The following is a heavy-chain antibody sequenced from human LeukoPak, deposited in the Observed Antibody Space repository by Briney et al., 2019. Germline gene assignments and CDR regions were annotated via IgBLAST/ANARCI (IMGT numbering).Heavy chain of an antibody. CDR1: GFAVSGNY. J-gene: IGHJ4*02. Sequence: GGSLRLSCAASGFAVSGNYMSWVRQAPGKGLEWVSVIFSGGSTYYADSVKGRFTISRDTSKNTLYLQMNSLRAEDTAVYYCARDLRLDFWGQGTLVTVSS. CDR2: IFSGGST. V-gene: IGHV3-66*01. CDR3: ARDLRLDF.